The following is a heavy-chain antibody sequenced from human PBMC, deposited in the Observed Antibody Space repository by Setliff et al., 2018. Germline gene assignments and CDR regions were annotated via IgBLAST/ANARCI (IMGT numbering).Heavy chain of an antibody. D-gene: IGHD3-16*02. J-gene: IGHJ4*02. CDR1: GFTFNNYA. V-gene: IGHV3-23*01. CDR3: ARRNYRTALDY. Sequence: GGSLRLSCAASGFTFNNYAMTWVRQAPGKGLEWVSAITDDGGTTHYAGSVKGRFTIARDNSNSTLYLQMNSLRVEDTALYYCARRNYRTALDYWGQGTLVTVSS. CDR2: ITDDGGTT.